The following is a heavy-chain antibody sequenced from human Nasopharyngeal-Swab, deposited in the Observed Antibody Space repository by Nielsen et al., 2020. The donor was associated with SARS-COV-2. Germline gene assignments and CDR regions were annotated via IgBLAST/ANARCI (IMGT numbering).Heavy chain of an antibody. CDR3: AKEINNFDYYYYTMDV. Sequence: SLKISCAASGFTFDGYAMHWVRQAPGKGLEWVSSISWNSDRVYADSVKGRFTISRDNAKNSLYLQMNSLRPEDTALYYCAKEINNFDYYYYTMDVWGQGTTVTVSS. D-gene: IGHD3-3*02. J-gene: IGHJ6*02. V-gene: IGHV3-9*01. CDR1: GFTFDGYA. CDR2: ISWNSDR.